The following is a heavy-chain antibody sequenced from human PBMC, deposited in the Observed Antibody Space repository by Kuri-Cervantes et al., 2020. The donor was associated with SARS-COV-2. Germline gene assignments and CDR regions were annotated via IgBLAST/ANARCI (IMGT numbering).Heavy chain of an antibody. CDR2: IYHSGST. Sequence: SETLSLTCAVSGGSISSGGYSWSWIRQPPGKGLEWIGYIYHSGSTYYNPSLKSRVTISVDRSKNQFSLKLSSVTAADTAVYYCARGDYGMDVWGQGTTVTFSS. CDR3: ARGDYGMDV. J-gene: IGHJ6*02. V-gene: IGHV4-30-2*01. D-gene: IGHD3-16*01. CDR1: GGSISSGGYS.